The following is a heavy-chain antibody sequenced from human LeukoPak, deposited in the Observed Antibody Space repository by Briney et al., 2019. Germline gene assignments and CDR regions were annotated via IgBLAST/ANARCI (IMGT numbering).Heavy chain of an antibody. J-gene: IGHJ4*02. D-gene: IGHD1-26*01. CDR2: INPSGGST. V-gene: IGHV1-46*01. Sequence: ASVKVSCKASGYTFTSYFMHWVRQAPGQGLEWMGIINPSGGSTNYVRKFQGRVTMTRDTSTSTVYMELSSLRSEDTAVYYCARRSQAQSTLDYWGQGTLVTVSS. CDR3: ARRSQAQSTLDY. CDR1: GYTFTSYF.